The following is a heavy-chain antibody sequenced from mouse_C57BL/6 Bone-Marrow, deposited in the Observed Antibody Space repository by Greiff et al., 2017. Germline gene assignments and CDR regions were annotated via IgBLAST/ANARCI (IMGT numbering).Heavy chain of an antibody. CDR1: GYTFTSYW. CDR3: ARGGFAY. Sequence: QVQLQQSGTELVKPGASVKLSCKASGYTFTSYWMHWVKQRPIQGLEWIGNIDPSDSETHYNQKFKDKATLTVDKSSSTAYMQLSSLTSEDSAVYYCARGGFAYWGQGTLVTVSA. J-gene: IGHJ3*01. CDR2: IDPSDSET. V-gene: IGHV1-52*01.